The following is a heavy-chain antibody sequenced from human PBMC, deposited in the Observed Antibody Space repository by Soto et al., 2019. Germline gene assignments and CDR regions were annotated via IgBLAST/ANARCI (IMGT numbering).Heavy chain of an antibody. CDR2: ISANNGDT. CDR1: GYTFTSYR. V-gene: IGHV1-18*01. Sequence: ASVKVSCKASGYTFTSYRINWVRQAPGQGLEWMGWISANNGDTNYAQKLQGRVTMTTDTSTNTAYMELRSLRSDDTAVYYCARPSAIAVAGLYYAVFDIWGQGTMVTVSS. D-gene: IGHD6-19*01. J-gene: IGHJ3*02. CDR3: ARPSAIAVAGLYYAVFDI.